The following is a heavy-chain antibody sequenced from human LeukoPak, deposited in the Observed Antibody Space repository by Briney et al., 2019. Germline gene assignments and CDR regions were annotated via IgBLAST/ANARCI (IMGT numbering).Heavy chain of an antibody. CDR1: GHTFTSYY. V-gene: IGHV1-46*01. CDR2: INPSGGST. J-gene: IGHJ5*02. CDR3: ARAIRADRRGSWFDP. D-gene: IGHD6-6*01. Sequence: ASVKVSCKASGHTFTSYYIHWVRQVPGQGLEWMGIINPSGGSTTYAQKFQGRVTFSRNTSITTAYMELSSLRSEDTAVYYCARAIRADRRGSWFDPWGQGTLVTVSS.